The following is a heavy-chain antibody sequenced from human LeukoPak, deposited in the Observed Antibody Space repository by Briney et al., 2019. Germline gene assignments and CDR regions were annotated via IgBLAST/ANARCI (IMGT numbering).Heavy chain of an antibody. CDR1: GFSFSTHA. V-gene: IGHV3-23*01. CDR3: AKVILSVQLFDY. D-gene: IGHD2/OR15-2a*01. Sequence: GSLRLSCAASGFSFSTHAMSWVRQAPGKGLEWVSTISGGSTYYADSVKGRFTISRDNSKNTLYLQMNTLRAEDTAVYYCAKVILSVQLFDYWGQGTLVTVSS. J-gene: IGHJ4*02. CDR2: ISGGST.